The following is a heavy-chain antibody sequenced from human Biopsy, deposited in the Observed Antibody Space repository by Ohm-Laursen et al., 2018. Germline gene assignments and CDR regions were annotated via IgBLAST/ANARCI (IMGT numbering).Heavy chain of an antibody. D-gene: IGHD6-19*01. Sequence: SLRLSCAASGFTVSSNYMSWVRQAPGKGLEWVSVIYSGGSTYYADSVKGRFTISRDNSKNTLYLQMNSLRAEDTAVYCCARSGWPENDAFDIWGQGTMVTVSS. CDR3: ARSGWPENDAFDI. CDR2: IYSGGST. CDR1: GFTVSSNY. J-gene: IGHJ3*02. V-gene: IGHV3-53*01.